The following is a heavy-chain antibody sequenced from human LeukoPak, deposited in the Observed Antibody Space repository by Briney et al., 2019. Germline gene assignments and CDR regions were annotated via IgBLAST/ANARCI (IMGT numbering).Heavy chain of an antibody. J-gene: IGHJ3*02. CDR3: ARGYSSSWYDAFDI. Sequence: GASVEVSCKATGYTFTGYYMHWVRQAPGQGLEWMGRINPNSGGTNYAQKFQGRVTMTRDTSISTAYMELSRLRSDDTAVYYCARGYSSSWYDAFDIWGQGTMVTVSS. D-gene: IGHD6-13*01. CDR1: GYTFTGYY. V-gene: IGHV1-2*06. CDR2: INPNSGGT.